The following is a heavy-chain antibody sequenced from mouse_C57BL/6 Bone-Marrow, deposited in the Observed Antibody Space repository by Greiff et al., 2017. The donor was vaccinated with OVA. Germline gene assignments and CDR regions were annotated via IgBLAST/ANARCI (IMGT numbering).Heavy chain of an antibody. Sequence: QVQLQQSGAELVKPGASVKLSCKASGYTFTSYWMHWVKQRPGQGLEWIGMIHPNSGSTNYNEKFKSKATLTVDKSSSTAYMQLSSLTSEDSAVYDCAREGSHYGSSPWFAYWGQGNLVTVSA. CDR2: IHPNSGST. J-gene: IGHJ3*01. CDR3: AREGSHYGSSPWFAY. D-gene: IGHD1-1*01. V-gene: IGHV1-64*01. CDR1: GYTFTSYW.